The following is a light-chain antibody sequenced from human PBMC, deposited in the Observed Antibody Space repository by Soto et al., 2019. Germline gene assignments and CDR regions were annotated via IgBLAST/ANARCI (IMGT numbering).Light chain of an antibody. CDR2: AAS. J-gene: IGKJ3*01. Sequence: IQLTQSPSSLSASVGDRVTITCRASQGISSYLAWYQQKPGKAPKLLIYAASTLQSGVPSRFSGSGSGTDFTLTISSLQPEDFATYYCHQLGFTFGPGTKVDIK. CDR3: HQLGFT. CDR1: QGISSY. V-gene: IGKV1-9*01.